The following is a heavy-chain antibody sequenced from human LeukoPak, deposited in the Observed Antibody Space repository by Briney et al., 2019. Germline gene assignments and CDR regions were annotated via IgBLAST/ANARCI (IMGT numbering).Heavy chain of an antibody. CDR3: ARIMITFGGVIVPHPYYFDY. Sequence: SETLSLTCTVSGGSISSGDYYWSWIRQPPGKGLEWVGYIYYSGSTYYNPSLKSRVTISVDTSKNQFSLKLSSVTAADTAVYYCARIMITFGGVIVPHPYYFDYWGQGTLVTVSS. CDR1: GGSISSGDYY. CDR2: IYYSGST. J-gene: IGHJ4*02. V-gene: IGHV4-30-4*01. D-gene: IGHD3-16*02.